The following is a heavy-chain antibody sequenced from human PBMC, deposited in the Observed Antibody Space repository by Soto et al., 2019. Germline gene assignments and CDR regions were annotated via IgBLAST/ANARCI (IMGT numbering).Heavy chain of an antibody. CDR1: GGTFSSYA. CDR2: IIPIFGTA. D-gene: IGHD1-26*01. Sequence: GASVKVSCKASGGTFSSYAISRVRQAPGQGLEWMGGIIPIFGTANYAQKFQGRVTITADESTSTAYMELSSLRSEDTAVYYCASLSSDSGSYELYYFDYWGQGTLVTVSS. V-gene: IGHV1-69*13. J-gene: IGHJ4*02. CDR3: ASLSSDSGSYELYYFDY.